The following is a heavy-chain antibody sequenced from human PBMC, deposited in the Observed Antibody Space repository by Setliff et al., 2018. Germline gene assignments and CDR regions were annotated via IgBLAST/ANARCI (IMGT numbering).Heavy chain of an antibody. J-gene: IGHJ4*02. CDR3: VRVLYDYSFES. D-gene: IGHD4-4*01. CDR2: VYSSSSP. V-gene: IGHV4-4*08. Sequence: SETLSLTCNVSGASISSSCWTWIRQPPGNELEWIGYVYSSSSPYYEPSLESRVTMSIDTSKNQISLQLRSLTAADTAVYYCVRVLYDYSFESWGQGTLVTVSS. CDR1: GASISSSC.